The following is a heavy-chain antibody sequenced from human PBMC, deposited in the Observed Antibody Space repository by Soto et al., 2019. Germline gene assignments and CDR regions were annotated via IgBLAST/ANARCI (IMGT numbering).Heavy chain of an antibody. V-gene: IGHV3-23*01. CDR3: AKVRTQGAVAAKSYYGMDV. Sequence: EVQLLESGGGLVQPGGSLRLSCAASGFTFSSYAMSWVRQAPGKGLEWVSAISGSGGSTYYADSVKGRFTISRDNSKNTLYLQMNSLRAEDTAVYYCAKVRTQGAVAAKSYYGMDVWGQGTTVTVSS. D-gene: IGHD2-15*01. CDR1: GFTFSSYA. CDR2: ISGSGGST. J-gene: IGHJ6*02.